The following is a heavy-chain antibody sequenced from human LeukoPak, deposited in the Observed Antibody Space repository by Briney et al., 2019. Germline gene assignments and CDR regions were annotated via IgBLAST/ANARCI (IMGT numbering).Heavy chain of an antibody. CDR1: GFTFSCYA. CDR2: ISGSGGST. J-gene: IGHJ4*02. V-gene: IGHV3-23*01. Sequence: GGSLRLSCAASGFTFSCYAMSWVRQAPGKGLEWVSAISGSGGSTYYADPVKGRFTISRDNSKNTLYLQMNSLRAEDTAVYYCAKDRSGSYPYYFDYWGQGTLVTVSS. D-gene: IGHD1-26*01. CDR3: AKDRSGSYPYYFDY.